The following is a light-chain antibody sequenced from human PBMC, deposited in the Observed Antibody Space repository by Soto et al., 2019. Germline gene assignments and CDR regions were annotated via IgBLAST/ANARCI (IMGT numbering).Light chain of an antibody. Sequence: IPMTQSPSSLSASVGDRVTITCRASQGISTYLNWYQQKPGKAPKLLIYAASSLQRGGPSRVSGSGSETDFTLTISSLQPEDFATYSCQQSYSTTWTFGQGTKVDIK. V-gene: IGKV1-39*01. CDR3: QQSYSTTWT. CDR2: AAS. CDR1: QGISTY. J-gene: IGKJ1*01.